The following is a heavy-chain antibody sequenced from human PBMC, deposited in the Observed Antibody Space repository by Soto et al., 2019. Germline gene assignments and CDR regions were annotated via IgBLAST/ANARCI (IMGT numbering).Heavy chain of an antibody. Sequence: QVQLQESGPGLVKPSETLSLTCTVSGGSLSSSYWSWIRQPPGKGLEWIGYIHSSGITDYNPSLKSLVTMSIDTATNQFFLKLSFVTAADTAVYYCAREGGGWFDPWGQGTLVTVSS. CDR1: GGSLSSSY. CDR2: IHSSGIT. V-gene: IGHV4-59*01. CDR3: AREGGGWFDP. J-gene: IGHJ5*02. D-gene: IGHD1-26*01.